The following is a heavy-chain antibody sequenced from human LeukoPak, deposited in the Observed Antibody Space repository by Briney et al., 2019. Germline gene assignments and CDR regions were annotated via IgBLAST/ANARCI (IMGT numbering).Heavy chain of an antibody. Sequence: ASVKVSCKASGYTFIDYYMHWVRQAPGQGLEWMGWINPNSGGTNYAQKFQGRVTMTRDTSISTAYMELSRLRSDDTAVYYCARDRGLDIAAAGKFRHYYYYMDVWGKGTTVTVSS. CDR1: GYTFIDYY. CDR3: ARDRGLDIAAAGKFRHYYYYMDV. J-gene: IGHJ6*03. D-gene: IGHD6-13*01. V-gene: IGHV1-2*02. CDR2: INPNSGGT.